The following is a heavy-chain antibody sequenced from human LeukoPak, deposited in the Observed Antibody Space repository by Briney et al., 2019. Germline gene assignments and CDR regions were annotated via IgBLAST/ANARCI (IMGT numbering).Heavy chain of an antibody. CDR2: ISNGNT. CDR3: ARDKAHTYGRYLDP. CDR1: GGSISTYY. J-gene: IGHJ5*02. V-gene: IGHV4-59*01. Sequence: PSETLSLTCSVSGGSISTYYWNRIRETPGKGLEWIGHISNGNTDYNPSLKSRVTISVDTSKNQFSLKLTSVTAADTAIYYCARDKAHTYGRYLDPRGQGALVTVSS. D-gene: IGHD5-18*01.